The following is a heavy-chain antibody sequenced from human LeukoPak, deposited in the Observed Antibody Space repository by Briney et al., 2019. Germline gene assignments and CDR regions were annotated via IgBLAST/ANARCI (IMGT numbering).Heavy chain of an antibody. V-gene: IGHV3-9*01. J-gene: IGHJ4*02. D-gene: IGHD3-16*01. CDR3: ARVGGKGGSYIFDY. CDR1: GFRFGDYA. Sequence: AGRSLRLSCAASGFRFGDYAMPWVRQAPGKGLEWVSGITWDSAGVGYADSVKGRFTISRDNAKNSLYLQMNSLRAEDTAVYYCARVGGKGGSYIFDYWGQGTLVTVSS. CDR2: ITWDSAGV.